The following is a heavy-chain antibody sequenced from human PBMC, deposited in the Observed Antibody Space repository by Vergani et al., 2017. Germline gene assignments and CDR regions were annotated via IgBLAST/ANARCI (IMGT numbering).Heavy chain of an antibody. CDR2: ISSSSSTI. CDR3: ARAYYYGSGSYYRNAFDI. Sequence: DVDLVESGGGLVQPGGSLRLSCAASGFTFSSYSMNWVRQAPGKGLEWVSYISSSSSTIYYADSVKGRFTISRDNAKNSLYLQMNSLRAEDTAVYYCARAYYYGSGSYYRNAFDIWGQGTMVTVSS. V-gene: IGHV3-48*01. J-gene: IGHJ3*02. D-gene: IGHD3-10*01. CDR1: GFTFSSYS.